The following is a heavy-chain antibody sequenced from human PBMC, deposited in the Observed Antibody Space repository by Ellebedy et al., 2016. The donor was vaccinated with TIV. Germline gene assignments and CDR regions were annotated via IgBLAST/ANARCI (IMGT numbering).Heavy chain of an antibody. CDR1: GFTFSTYW. CDR3: VKGHGDSGTY. Sequence: PGGSLRLSCAASGFTFSTYWMHWVRQVPGKGLEWVAYIKQDGSEMDYVDSVKGRFTISRDNTKNSLYLQMNSLRAEDTALYYCVKGHGDSGTYWGQGTLVTVSS. D-gene: IGHD3-10*01. V-gene: IGHV3-7*03. CDR2: IKQDGSEM. J-gene: IGHJ4*02.